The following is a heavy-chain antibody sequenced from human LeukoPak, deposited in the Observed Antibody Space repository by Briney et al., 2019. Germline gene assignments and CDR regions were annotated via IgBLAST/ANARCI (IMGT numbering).Heavy chain of an antibody. CDR3: ARSNYYGSGSYYGY. J-gene: IGHJ4*02. Sequence: GGSLRLSCAASGFTFSSYWMSWVRQAPGKGLEWVANIKQDGSEKYYVDSVKGRFTISRDNAKNSLYLQMNSLRAEDTAVYYCARSNYYGSGSYYGYWGQGTLVTVSS. CDR1: GFTFSSYW. V-gene: IGHV3-7*04. CDR2: IKQDGSEK. D-gene: IGHD3-10*01.